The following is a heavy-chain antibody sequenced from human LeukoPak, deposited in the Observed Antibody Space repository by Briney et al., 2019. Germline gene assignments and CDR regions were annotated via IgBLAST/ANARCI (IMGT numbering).Heavy chain of an antibody. CDR1: GGTFSSYA. V-gene: IGHV1-69*04. Sequence: ASVKVSCKASGGTFSSYAISWVRQAPGQGLEWMGRIIPILGIANYAQKFQGRVTITADKSTSTAYMELSSLRSEDTAVYYCAREYSDTAFDYWGQGTLVTVSS. J-gene: IGHJ4*02. CDR3: AREYSDTAFDY. D-gene: IGHD5-18*01. CDR2: IIPILGIA.